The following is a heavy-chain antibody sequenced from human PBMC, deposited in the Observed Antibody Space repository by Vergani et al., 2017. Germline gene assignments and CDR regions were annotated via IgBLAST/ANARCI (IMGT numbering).Heavy chain of an antibody. V-gene: IGHV1-69*02. CDR2: AIPILGIA. CDR3: AREGQMVADL. D-gene: IGHD2-15*01. J-gene: IGHJ4*02. Sequence: QVQLVQSGAEVKKPGSSLTVSCQASGAPFSSYTISWVRQAPGQGLEWMGRAIPILGIANYAQKLQGIVTITADKSTSPAYMELSRLRSEDTAVYYCAREGQMVADLWGQGTLVTVSS. CDR1: GAPFSSYT.